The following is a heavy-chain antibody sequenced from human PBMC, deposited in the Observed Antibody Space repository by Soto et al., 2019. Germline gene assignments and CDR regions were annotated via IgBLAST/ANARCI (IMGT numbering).Heavy chain of an antibody. D-gene: IGHD1-1*01. CDR1: GFKFKKYL. CDR2: VNGGGTTT. CDR3: VRGPNSLDY. Sequence: AGGAPRLSCAALGFKFKKYLVRLVRQAPGKGLVWVSRVNGGGTTTSYADFVKGRFTISRDNAENTLYLQMTNLRVDDTAVYYCVRGPNSLDYWAQGTLVTVSS. V-gene: IGHV3-74*01. J-gene: IGHJ4*02.